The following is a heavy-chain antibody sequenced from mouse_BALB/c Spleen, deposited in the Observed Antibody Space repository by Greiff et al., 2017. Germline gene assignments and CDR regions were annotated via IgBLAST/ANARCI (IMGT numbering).Heavy chain of an antibody. D-gene: IGHD2-3*01. Sequence: QVQLKESGPGLVQPSQSLSITCTVSGFSLTSYGVHWVRQSPGKGLEWLGVIWSGGSTDYNAAFISRLSISKDNSKSQVFFIMNSLQANDTAIYYCARNDGYYVYYYAMDYWGQGTSVTVSS. J-gene: IGHJ4*01. V-gene: IGHV2-2*02. CDR3: ARNDGYYVYYYAMDY. CDR1: GFSLTSYG. CDR2: IWSGGST.